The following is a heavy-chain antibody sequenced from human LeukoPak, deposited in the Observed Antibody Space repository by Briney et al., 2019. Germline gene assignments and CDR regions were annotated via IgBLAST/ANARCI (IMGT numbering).Heavy chain of an antibody. V-gene: IGHV3-74*01. J-gene: IGHJ4*02. D-gene: IGHD6-19*01. CDR3: AAGLVGTGHLSSY. Sequence: GGSLRLSCAASGFTFNNYWLHWVRQVPGKGLMWVSRINGDGNNVNYADSVKGRFTISRDNAKNTLHLQMNSLRAEDTAVYYWAAGLVGTGHLSSYWGQGPRSPSPQ. CDR2: INGDGNNV. CDR1: GFTFNNYW.